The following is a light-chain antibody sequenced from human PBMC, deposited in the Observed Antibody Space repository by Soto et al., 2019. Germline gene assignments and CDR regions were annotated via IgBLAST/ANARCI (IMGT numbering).Light chain of an antibody. J-gene: IGKJ1*01. Sequence: VLTQSPDSLSLSPGERATLSCRASQYIGSRLAWYQHKPGQAPRLLIYYMSKRATGIPARFSGSGSGTDFTLTISSLAPDDFAIYYCHQRQSWPRTFGQGTKVDIK. V-gene: IGKV3-11*01. CDR1: QYIGSR. CDR3: HQRQSWPRT. CDR2: YMS.